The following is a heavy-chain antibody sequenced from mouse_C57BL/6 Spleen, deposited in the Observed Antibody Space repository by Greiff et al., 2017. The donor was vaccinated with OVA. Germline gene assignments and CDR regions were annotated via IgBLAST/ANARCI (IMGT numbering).Heavy chain of an antibody. Sequence: QVQLQQPGAELVKPGASVKLSCKASGYTFTSYWMHWVKQRPGQGLEWLGMIHPNSGSTNYNEKFKSKATLTVDKSSSTAYMQLSSLTSEDSAVYYCARIELSGTGYYFDYWGQGTTLTVSS. CDR1: GYTFTSYW. V-gene: IGHV1-64*01. J-gene: IGHJ2*01. D-gene: IGHD4-1*01. CDR2: IHPNSGST. CDR3: ARIELSGTGYYFDY.